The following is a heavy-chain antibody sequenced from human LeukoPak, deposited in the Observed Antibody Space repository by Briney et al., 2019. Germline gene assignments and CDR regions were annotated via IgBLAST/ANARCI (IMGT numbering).Heavy chain of an antibody. J-gene: IGHJ6*02. CDR3: ANSPKVSAAYGMDV. D-gene: IGHD2-2*01. Sequence: HPGGSLKLSCAASGFTFDDYAMHWVRQAPEKGLEWVSGISWNSGSIGYADSVKGRFTISRDNAKNSLYLQMNSLRAEDTALYYCANSPKVSAAYGMDVWGQGTTVTVSS. CDR2: ISWNSGSI. CDR1: GFTFDDYA. V-gene: IGHV3-9*01.